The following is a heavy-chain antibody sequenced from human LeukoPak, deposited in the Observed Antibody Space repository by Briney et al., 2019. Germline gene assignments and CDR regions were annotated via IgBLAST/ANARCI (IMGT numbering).Heavy chain of an antibody. CDR2: IYYSGST. Sequence: PSETLSLTCTVSGGSISSYYRSWIRQPPGKGLEWIGYIYYSGSTNYNPSLKSRVTISVDTSKNQFSLKLSSVTAADTAVYYCARHWCSGGSCSAYFDYWGQGTLVTVSS. J-gene: IGHJ4*02. CDR3: ARHWCSGGSCSAYFDY. D-gene: IGHD2-15*01. V-gene: IGHV4-59*08. CDR1: GGSISSYY.